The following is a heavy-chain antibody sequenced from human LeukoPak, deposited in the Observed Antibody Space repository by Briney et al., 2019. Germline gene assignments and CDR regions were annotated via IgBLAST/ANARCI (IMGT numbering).Heavy chain of an antibody. D-gene: IGHD6-19*01. CDR3: ARGGSGWFDAFDI. CDR2: INPNSGGT. V-gene: IGHV1-2*02. Sequence: ASVKVSCKAFGYTFTSNYMHWVRQAPGQGLEWMGWINPNSGGTNYAQKFLGRVTMTRDTSITTAYMELSRLRSDDTAVYYCARGGSGWFDAFDIWGQGTMVTVSS. CDR1: GYTFTSNY. J-gene: IGHJ3*02.